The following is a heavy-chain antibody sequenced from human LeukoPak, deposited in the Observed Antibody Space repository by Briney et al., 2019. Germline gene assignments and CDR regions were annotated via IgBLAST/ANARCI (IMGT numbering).Heavy chain of an antibody. Sequence: GGSLRLSCAASGFTFSSYAMHWVRQAPGKGLEWVAVISYDGSNKYYADSVKGRFTISRDNAKNSLHLQMNSLRAEDTAVYFCARAHVTGVDEFDIWGQGTLVTVSS. J-gene: IGHJ3*02. CDR3: ARAHVTGVDEFDI. CDR2: ISYDGSNK. CDR1: GFTFSSYA. D-gene: IGHD2-21*02. V-gene: IGHV3-30-3*01.